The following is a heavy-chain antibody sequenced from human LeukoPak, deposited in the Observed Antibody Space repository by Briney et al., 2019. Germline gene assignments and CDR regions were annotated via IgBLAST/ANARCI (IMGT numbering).Heavy chain of an antibody. CDR2: IYHSGST. V-gene: IGHV4-4*02. Sequence: SGTLSLTCAVSGGSISSSHWWSWVRQPPGKGLEWIGEIYHSGSTNYNPSLRSRVTISVDKSNNQFSLNLRSVTAADTAVYYCARDRITMVRGVTIFDYWGQGTLVTVSS. D-gene: IGHD3-10*01. CDR1: GGSISSSHW. J-gene: IGHJ4*02. CDR3: ARDRITMVRGVTIFDY.